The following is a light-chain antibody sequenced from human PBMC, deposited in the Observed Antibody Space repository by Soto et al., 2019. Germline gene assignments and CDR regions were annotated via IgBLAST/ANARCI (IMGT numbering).Light chain of an antibody. V-gene: IGKV1-33*01. CDR1: QEIRNN. CDR3: QQYDMLLRAS. J-gene: IGKJ4*01. CDR2: GAS. Sequence: DIQMTQSPSSLPASVRDSVTITCQASQEIRNNLSWNQQRPEYAPKVLSYGASNMVTGVTSRFSGRGSGTHVTLAISNRQHEDIATYYCQQYDMLLRASFGGVTKV.